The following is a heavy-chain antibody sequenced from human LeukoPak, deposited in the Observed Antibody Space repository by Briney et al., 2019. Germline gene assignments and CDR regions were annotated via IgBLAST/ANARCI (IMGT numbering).Heavy chain of an antibody. J-gene: IGHJ4*02. D-gene: IGHD1-26*01. Sequence: PGKSLRLSCVASGFTFSSYAMHWVRQAPCKGLEWVAVISDDGTKEYYADSVKGRFTISRDNAKNSLYLQMNSLRAEDTAVYYCARETTTLDYWGQGTLVTVSS. CDR3: ARETTTLDY. V-gene: IGHV3-30-3*01. CDR2: ISDDGTKE. CDR1: GFTFSSYA.